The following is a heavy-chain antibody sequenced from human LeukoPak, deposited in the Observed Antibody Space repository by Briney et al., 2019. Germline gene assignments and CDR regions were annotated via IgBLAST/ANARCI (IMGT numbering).Heavy chain of an antibody. CDR1: GYTFTSYD. CDR3: AREPYCGGDCYSPNYYFDY. Sequence: GASVKVSCKASGYTFTSYDINWVRQATGQGLEWMGWMNPNSGNTGYAQKFQGRVTMTRNTSISTAYMELSSLRSEDTAVYYCAREPYCGGDCYSPNYYFDYWGQGTLVTVSS. J-gene: IGHJ4*02. V-gene: IGHV1-8*01. CDR2: MNPNSGNT. D-gene: IGHD2-21*02.